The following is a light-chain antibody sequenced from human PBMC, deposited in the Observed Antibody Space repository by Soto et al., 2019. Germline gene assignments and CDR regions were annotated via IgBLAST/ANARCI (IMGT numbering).Light chain of an antibody. CDR1: SSDVGDYNY. Sequence: QSVLTQPRSVSGSPGQSVTISCTGTSSDVGDYNYVSWYQQHPGKAPKLLIYAVNMRPSGVPDRFSGSKSGNTASLTISGLQAEYEAYYSCCSYAGSYTLVFCGGTKLTVL. CDR2: AVN. CDR3: CSYAGSYTLV. V-gene: IGLV2-11*01. J-gene: IGLJ3*02.